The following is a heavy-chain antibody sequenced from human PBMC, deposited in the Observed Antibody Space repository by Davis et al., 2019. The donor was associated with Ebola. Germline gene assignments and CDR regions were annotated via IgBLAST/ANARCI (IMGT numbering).Heavy chain of an antibody. Sequence: SQTLSLTCAISGDSVSSNSAAWNWIRQSPSRGLEWLGRTYYRSKWFVDYAVSVKSRITINPDTSKNQFSLQLTSVTPEDTAVYYCARDRDSTSPPYYYYYMDVWGKGTTVTVSS. D-gene: IGHD6-6*01. CDR3: ARDRDSTSPPYYYYYMDV. CDR1: GDSVSSNSAA. J-gene: IGHJ6*03. V-gene: IGHV6-1*01. CDR2: TYYRSKWFV.